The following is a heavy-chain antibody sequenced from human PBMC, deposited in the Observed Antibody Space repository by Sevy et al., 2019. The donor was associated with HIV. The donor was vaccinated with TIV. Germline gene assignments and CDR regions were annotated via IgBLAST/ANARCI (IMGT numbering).Heavy chain of an antibody. CDR3: VRGTTWSGIEDY. D-gene: IGHD1-26*01. J-gene: IGHJ4*02. Sequence: GGSLRLSCVASGFTFGDYTMHWVRQAPGKGLEWVSGISWNGGTIAYADSVKGRFTVSRDDAKNSLSLQMNSLREADTAVYYCVRGTTWSGIEDYWGPGTLVTVSS. CDR1: GFTFGDYT. CDR2: ISWNGGTI. V-gene: IGHV3-9*01.